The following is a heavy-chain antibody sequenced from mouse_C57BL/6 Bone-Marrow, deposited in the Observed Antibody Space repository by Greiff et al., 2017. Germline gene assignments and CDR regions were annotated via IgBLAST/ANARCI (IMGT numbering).Heavy chain of an antibody. J-gene: IGHJ3*01. D-gene: IGHD2-4*01. CDR1: GFTFSSYG. CDR3: ARQIYYDYDDWFAY. V-gene: IGHV5-6*01. CDR2: ISSGGSYT. Sequence: EVKLMESGGDLVKPGGSLKLSCAASGFTFSSYGMSWVRQTPDKRLEWVATISSGGSYTYYPDSVKGRFTISRDNAKNTLYLQMSSLKSEDTAMYYCARQIYYDYDDWFAYWGQGTLVTVSA.